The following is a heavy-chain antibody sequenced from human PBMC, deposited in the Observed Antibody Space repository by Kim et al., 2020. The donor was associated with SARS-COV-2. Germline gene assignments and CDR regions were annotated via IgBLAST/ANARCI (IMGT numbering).Heavy chain of an antibody. CDR1: GFTFSSYA. J-gene: IGHJ6*02. Sequence: GGSLRLSCAASGFTFSSYAMHWVRQAPGKGLEWVTVISYDGSNKYYADSVKGRFTISRDNSKNTLYLQMNSLRAEDTAVYYCARAPAKRNYDFWSGYSDYYYYSGMDVWVQATTVTVSS. CDR2: ISYDGSNK. V-gene: IGHV3-30-3*01. D-gene: IGHD3-3*01. CDR3: ARAPAKRNYDFWSGYSDYYYYSGMDV.